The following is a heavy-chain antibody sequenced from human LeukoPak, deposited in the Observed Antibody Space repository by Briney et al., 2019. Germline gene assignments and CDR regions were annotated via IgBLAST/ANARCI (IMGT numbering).Heavy chain of an antibody. CDR1: EYIFTGYY. Sequence: GASVQVSCKASEYIFTGYYMHWVRQAPGQGLEWTGRINPNNGATNYAQKFQGRVTITGDTSINTAYMELSSLRSDDTAVYYCTRESGGYHGNDYWGQGTLVTVSS. CDR3: TRESGGYHGNDY. D-gene: IGHD2-15*01. J-gene: IGHJ4*02. CDR2: INPNNGAT. V-gene: IGHV1-2*06.